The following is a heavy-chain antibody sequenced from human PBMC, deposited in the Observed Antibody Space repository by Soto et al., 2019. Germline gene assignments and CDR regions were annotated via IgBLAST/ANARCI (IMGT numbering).Heavy chain of an antibody. CDR2: ISSSSSYI. CDR3: ARDRDYYDSSGYYYVRWFAP. J-gene: IGHJ5*02. Sequence: LRHSCAASGFTFSSYSMNWVRQAPGKGLEWVSSISSSSSYIYYADSVKGRFTISRDNAKNSLYLQMNSLRAEDTAVYYCARDRDYYDSSGYYYVRWFAPRGQGTLVTVSS. V-gene: IGHV3-21*01. CDR1: GFTFSSYS. D-gene: IGHD3-22*01.